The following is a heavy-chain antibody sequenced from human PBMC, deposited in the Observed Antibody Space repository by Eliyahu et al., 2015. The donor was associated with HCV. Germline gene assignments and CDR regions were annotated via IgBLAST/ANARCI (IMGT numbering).Heavy chain of an antibody. J-gene: IGHJ5*02. D-gene: IGHD3-10*01. Sequence: QAPGKGLEWVADIWGDGSEYYYADSVKGRFTISRDNSKNTLYLEMTSLRXEDTAVYYCARGGAGSYDEFDPWGQGTLVTVSS. CDR2: IWGDGSEY. CDR3: ARGGAGSYDEFDP. V-gene: IGHV3-33*01.